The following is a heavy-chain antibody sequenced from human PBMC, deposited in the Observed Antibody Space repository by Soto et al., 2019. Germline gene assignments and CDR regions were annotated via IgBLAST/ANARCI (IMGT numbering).Heavy chain of an antibody. CDR3: AKAPRV. V-gene: IGHV3-30*18. CDR1: GFTFSSYG. CDR2: ISYDGSNK. J-gene: IGHJ4*02. Sequence: QVQLVESGGGVVQPGRSLRLSCAASGFTFSSYGMHRVRQAPGKGLEWVAVISYDGSNKYYADSVKGRFTISRDNSKNTLYLQMNSLRAEDTAVYYCAKAPRVWGQGTLVTVSS.